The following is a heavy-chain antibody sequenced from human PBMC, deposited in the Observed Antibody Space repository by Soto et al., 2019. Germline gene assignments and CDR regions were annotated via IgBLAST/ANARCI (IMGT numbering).Heavy chain of an antibody. CDR3: ARVPSTRDIWSYGVGGRYYYYYMDV. J-gene: IGHJ6*03. D-gene: IGHD1-7*01. CDR1: GFTFSSYC. Sequence: EVQLVESGGGLVQPGGSLRLSCEASGFTFSSYCMTWVRQAPGKGLEWVAHIKQDGSERYYVDSVKGRFTISRDNAKNSLYLQMNSLRAEDTAVYYCARVPSTRDIWSYGVGGRYYYYYMDVGGKGTTVTVSS. CDR2: IKQDGSER. V-gene: IGHV3-7*04.